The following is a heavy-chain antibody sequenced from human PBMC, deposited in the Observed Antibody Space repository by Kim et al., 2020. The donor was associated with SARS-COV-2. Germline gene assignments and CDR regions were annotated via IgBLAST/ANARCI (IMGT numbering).Heavy chain of an antibody. Sequence: GGSLRLSCAASGFTFSSYAMSWVRQAPGKGLEWVSAISGSSGSTYYADSVKGRFTISRDNSKNTLYPQMNSLRAEDTAVYYCAKGPSITYYYYYYMDVWGQGTLVTVSS. CDR1: GFTFSSYA. J-gene: IGHJ6*03. CDR2: ISGSSGST. V-gene: IGHV3-23*01. D-gene: IGHD1-20*01. CDR3: AKGPSITYYYYYYMDV.